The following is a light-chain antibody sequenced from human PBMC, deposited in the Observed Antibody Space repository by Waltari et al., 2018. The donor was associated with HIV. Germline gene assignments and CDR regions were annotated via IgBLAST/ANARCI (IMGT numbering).Light chain of an antibody. CDR2: DDS. V-gene: IGLV3-21*02. CDR1: NIGGHS. Sequence: SYVLTQPPSVSVAPGQTARITCGGDNIGGHSVHWYQQKPGQAPVLVGHDDSDRPSGIPGRFSGSNSGNTATLTISRVEAGDEADYYCQVWDRGSEGVFGGGTKLTVL. CDR3: QVWDRGSEGV. J-gene: IGLJ3*02.